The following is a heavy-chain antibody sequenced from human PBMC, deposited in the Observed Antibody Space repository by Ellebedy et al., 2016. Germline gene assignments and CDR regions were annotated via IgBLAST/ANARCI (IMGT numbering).Heavy chain of an antibody. Sequence: GESLKISCAASGFTVSDHYMDWVRQAPGKGLEWVGRTRDKANRYKPEYAASVRGRFTTSRDDSKNSMYLRMNSLKIEDTALNYCARGVGGWGRGTLVTVSS. CDR3: ARGVGG. J-gene: IGHJ4*02. V-gene: IGHV3-72*01. CDR2: TRDKANRYKP. CDR1: GFTVSDHY.